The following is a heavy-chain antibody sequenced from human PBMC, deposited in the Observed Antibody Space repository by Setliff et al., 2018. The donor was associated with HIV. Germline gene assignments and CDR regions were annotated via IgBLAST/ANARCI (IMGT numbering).Heavy chain of an antibody. D-gene: IGHD3-3*01. CDR2: ISIGSGGAI. J-gene: IGHJ6*02. CDR3: ARDYLYYNLYNGSPVYGMDV. V-gene: IGHV3-48*03. CDR1: GFTFRNYK. Sequence: GFTFRNYKFNWVRQAPGRGLEWVSSISIGSGGAIDYADSVQGRFTISRDNPKNSLYLQMNSLRVEDTAVYYCARDYLYYNLYNGSPVYGMDVWGQGTTVTVSS.